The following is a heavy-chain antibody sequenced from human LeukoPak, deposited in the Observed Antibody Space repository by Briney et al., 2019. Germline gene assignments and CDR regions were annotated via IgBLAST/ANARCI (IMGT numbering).Heavy chain of an antibody. CDR1: GFTFGSYA. J-gene: IGHJ4*02. V-gene: IGHV3-30*04. CDR2: ISYDGSNK. CDR3: AGRPYGSGSYEDY. Sequence: GGSLRLSCAASGFTFGSYAMHWVRQAPGKGLEWVAVISYDGSNKYYADSVKGRFTISRDNSKNMLYLQMNSLRAEDTAVYYCAGRPYGSGSYEDYWGQGTLVTASS. D-gene: IGHD3-10*01.